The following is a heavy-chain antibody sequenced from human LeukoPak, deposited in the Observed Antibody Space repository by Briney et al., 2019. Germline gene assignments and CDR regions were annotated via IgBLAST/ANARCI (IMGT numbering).Heavy chain of an antibody. J-gene: IGHJ4*02. V-gene: IGHV3-33*06. CDR2: IWYDGSNK. CDR1: GFTFSSYG. Sequence: PGGSLRLSCAASGFTFSSYGMHWVRQAPGKGLEWVAVIWYDGSNKYYADSVKGRFTISRDNSKNTLYVQMNSLRAEDTAVYYCAKDLSASIEVAGSLGFDYWGQGTLVTVSS. D-gene: IGHD6-19*01. CDR3: AKDLSASIEVAGSLGFDY.